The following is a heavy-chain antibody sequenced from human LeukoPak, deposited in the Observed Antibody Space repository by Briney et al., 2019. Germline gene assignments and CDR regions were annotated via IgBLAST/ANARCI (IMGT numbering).Heavy chain of an antibody. Sequence: GESPKISCKGSGYSFTNYWIGWVRQMPGKGLEWMGIIYPGDSDTRSSPSFQGQVTISVDESISTAYLQWSSLRSDDTAVHYCGRGTLTFDPWGQGTLVTV. CDR2: IYPGDSDT. CDR1: GYSFTNYW. J-gene: IGHJ5*02. CDR3: GRGTLTFDP. V-gene: IGHV5-51*01.